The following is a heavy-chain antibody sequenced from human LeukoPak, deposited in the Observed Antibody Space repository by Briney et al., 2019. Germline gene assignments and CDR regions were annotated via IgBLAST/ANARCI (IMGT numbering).Heavy chain of an antibody. D-gene: IGHD6-19*01. CDR2: VSPSSTTI. V-gene: IGHV3-48*01. CDR3: ARGHTPYGSGCTAAY. Sequence: PGGSLRLSCAASGSTFSSYGLNWVRQAPGEGLEWVSYVSPSSTTIYYADSVKGRFTISRDNAKNSLYLQMNSLRAEDTAVYYCARGHTPYGSGCTAAYWGQGTLVTVSS. CDR1: GSTFSSYG. J-gene: IGHJ4*02.